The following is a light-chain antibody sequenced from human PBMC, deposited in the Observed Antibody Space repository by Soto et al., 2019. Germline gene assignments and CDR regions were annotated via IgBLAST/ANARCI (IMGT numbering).Light chain of an antibody. CDR3: LQYNDWPRT. CDR1: QGVSRN. CDR2: SAS. V-gene: IGKV3-15*01. Sequence: DTVMTQSPATLSVSPGERATLSCRASQGVSRNLAWYQQKPGQAPRLIIYSASTRATGVPARFSGSGSGTEFTLTISSLQSEDFAAYYCLQYNDWPRTFGQGTKVEIK. J-gene: IGKJ1*01.